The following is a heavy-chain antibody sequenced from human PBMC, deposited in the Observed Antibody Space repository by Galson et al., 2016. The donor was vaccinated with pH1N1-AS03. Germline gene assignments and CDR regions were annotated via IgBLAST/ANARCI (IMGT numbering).Heavy chain of an antibody. V-gene: IGHV5-51*01. J-gene: IGHJ3*02. CDR2: IYPLDSDI. CDR3: GRHTFSYDTTDTNRPDAFDI. Sequence: QSGAEVKKPGESLKISCKGSRDSFTNHWIAWVRQMTGKGLEWMAIIYPLDSDIRYSPSFEGQVTISVDKSITTAFLQWNSLKASDTALYYCGRHTFSYDTTDTNRPDAFDIWGQGTMVTVSS. CDR1: RDSFTNHW. D-gene: IGHD3-22*01.